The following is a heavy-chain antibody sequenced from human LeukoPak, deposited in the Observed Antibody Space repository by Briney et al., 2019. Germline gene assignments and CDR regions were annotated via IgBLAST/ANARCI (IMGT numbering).Heavy chain of an antibody. CDR1: GGSFSGYY. CDR2: INHSGST. J-gene: IGHJ4*02. V-gene: IGHV4-34*01. D-gene: IGHD4-17*01. Sequence: SETLSLTCAVYGGSFSGYYWSWIRQPPGKGLEWIGEINHSGSTNYNPSLKSRVTISVDTSKNQFSLKLSSETAADTAVYYCARGGLMTTVTTVDYWGQGTLVTVSS. CDR3: ARGGLMTTVTTVDY.